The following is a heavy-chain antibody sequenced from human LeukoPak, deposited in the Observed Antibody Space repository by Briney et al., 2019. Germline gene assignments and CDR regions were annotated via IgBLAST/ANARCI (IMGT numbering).Heavy chain of an antibody. J-gene: IGHJ4*02. CDR2: ISHDGSDK. V-gene: IGHV3-30*19. Sequence: GGSLRLSCAASGFTFSSYGMHWVRQAPGKGLEWVAVISHDGSDKYYPDSVKGRFTISRDISKNTLYLQMNSLRAEDTAVYYCARFYANEWELPHWGQGTLVTVSS. D-gene: IGHD1-26*01. CDR3: ARFYANEWELPH. CDR1: GFTFSSYG.